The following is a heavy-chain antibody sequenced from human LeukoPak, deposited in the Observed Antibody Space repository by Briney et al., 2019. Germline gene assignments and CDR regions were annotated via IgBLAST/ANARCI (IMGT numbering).Heavy chain of an antibody. D-gene: IGHD3-9*01. CDR2: INTNTGNP. V-gene: IGHV7-4-1*02. CDR3: ARCTDIDWLFPQVDY. CDR1: GYTFTSYG. Sequence: ASVKVSCKASGYTFTSYGINWVRQATGQGLEWMGWINTNTGNPTYAQGFTGRFVFSLDTSVSTAYLQISSLKAEDTAVYYCARCTDIDWLFPQVDYWGQGTLVTVSS. J-gene: IGHJ4*02.